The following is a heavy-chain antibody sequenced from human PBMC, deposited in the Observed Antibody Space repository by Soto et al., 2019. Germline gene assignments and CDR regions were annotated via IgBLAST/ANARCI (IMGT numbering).Heavy chain of an antibody. CDR1: GYTFTSYD. CDR2: MNPNSGNT. J-gene: IGHJ3*02. V-gene: IGHV1-8*01. Sequence: ASVKVSCKASGYTFTSYDINWVRQATGQGLEWMGWMNPNSGNTGYAQKFQGRVTMTRNTSISTAYMELSSLRSEDTAVYYCARADIVLVPAATDAFDIWGQGTMVTVSS. CDR3: ARADIVLVPAATDAFDI. D-gene: IGHD2-2*01.